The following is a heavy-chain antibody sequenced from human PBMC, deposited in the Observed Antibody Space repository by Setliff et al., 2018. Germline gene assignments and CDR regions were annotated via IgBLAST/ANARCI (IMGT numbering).Heavy chain of an antibody. CDR2: INPDGSTT. CDR1: GFTFSSYW. CDR3: ARVASGWWWSDY. Sequence: PGGSLRLSCAASGFTFSSYWMHWVRQAPGKGLVWVSRINPDGSTTSYADSVKGRFTISRDNAKNTVYLQMNSLRAEDTAVYYCARVASGWWWSDYWGQGTLVTVSS. J-gene: IGHJ4*02. V-gene: IGHV3-74*01. D-gene: IGHD6-19*01.